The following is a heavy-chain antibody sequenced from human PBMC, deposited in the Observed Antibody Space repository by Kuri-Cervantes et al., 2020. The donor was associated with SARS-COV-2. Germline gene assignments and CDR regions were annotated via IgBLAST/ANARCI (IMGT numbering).Heavy chain of an antibody. J-gene: IGHJ6*02. D-gene: IGHD3-3*01. Sequence: GGSLRLSCAASAFTFSTYWMTWVRQAPGKGLECVANINQDGSENYYVDSVKGRFTISRDNAKNSLYLQMNSLRAEDTAVYYCARGTLVPYYYDALDVWGQGTTVTVSS. CDR1: AFTFSTYW. CDR3: ARGTLVPYYYDALDV. V-gene: IGHV3-7*04. CDR2: INQDGSEN.